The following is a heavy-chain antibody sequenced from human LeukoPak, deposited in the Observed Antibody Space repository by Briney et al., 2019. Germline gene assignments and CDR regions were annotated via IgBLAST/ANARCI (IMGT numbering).Heavy chain of an antibody. J-gene: IGHJ4*02. CDR1: GYTLTELS. CDR3: ATFMPNYDILTGYFVY. CDR2: FDPEDGET. Sequence: ASVKVSCKVSGYTLTELSMHWVRQAPGKGLEWMGGFDPEDGETIYAQKFQGRVTMTEDTSTDTAYMALSSLRSEDTAVYYCATFMPNYDILTGYFVYWGQGTLVTVSS. D-gene: IGHD3-9*01. V-gene: IGHV1-24*01.